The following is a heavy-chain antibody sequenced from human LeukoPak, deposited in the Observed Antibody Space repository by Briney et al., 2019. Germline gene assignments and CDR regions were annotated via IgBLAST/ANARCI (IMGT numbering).Heavy chain of an antibody. D-gene: IGHD3-22*01. Sequence: GGSLRLSCAASGFTFSSYGMHWVRQAPGKGLEWVAFIRYDGSNKYYADSVKGRFTISRDNAKNTLYLQMNSLRAEDTAVYHCVRDSSGLYWGQGTLVIVSS. CDR3: VRDSSGLY. CDR2: IRYDGSNK. V-gene: IGHV3-30*02. J-gene: IGHJ4*02. CDR1: GFTFSSYG.